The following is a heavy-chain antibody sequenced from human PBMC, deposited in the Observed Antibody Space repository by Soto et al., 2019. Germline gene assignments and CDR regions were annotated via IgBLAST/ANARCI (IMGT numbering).Heavy chain of an antibody. CDR1: GFTFSDHY. CDR3: ARGLPYQSEDY. CDR2: IRKKVNSYTT. J-gene: IGHJ4*02. V-gene: IGHV3-72*01. Sequence: GGSLRLSCAVSGFTFSDHYMDWVRQAPGKGLEWVGRIRKKVNSYTTEYAASVKGRFTISRDDSRNSLYLQMNSLITEDTAVYYCARGLPYQSEDYWGQGTLVTVSS.